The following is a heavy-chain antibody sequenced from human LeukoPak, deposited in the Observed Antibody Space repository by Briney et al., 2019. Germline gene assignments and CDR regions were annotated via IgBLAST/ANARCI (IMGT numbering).Heavy chain of an antibody. CDR3: ARDQLLMVVTAHIDAFDI. J-gene: IGHJ3*02. V-gene: IGHV3-21*01. CDR1: GFIFSSYS. Sequence: PGGSLRLSCAASGFIFSSYSMNWVRQAPGKGLEWVSSISSSSSYIYYADSVKGRFTITRDNAKNSLYLQMNSLRAEDTAVYYCARDQLLMVVTAHIDAFDIWGQGTMVTVSS. CDR2: ISSSSSYI. D-gene: IGHD2-21*02.